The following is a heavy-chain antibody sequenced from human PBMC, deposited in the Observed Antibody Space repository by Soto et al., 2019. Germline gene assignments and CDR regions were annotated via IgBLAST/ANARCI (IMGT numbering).Heavy chain of an antibody. CDR1: GGSFSGYY. CDR2: INHSGST. D-gene: IGHD6-19*01. J-gene: IGHJ4*02. CDR3: ARVAAVAGNVDY. V-gene: IGHV4-34*01. Sequence: QVQLQQWGAGLLKPSETLSLTCAVYGGSFSGYYWSWIRQPPGKGLEWIGEINHSGSTNYNPSLKSRVTISVDTSKNQFSLKLSPVTAADTAVYYCARVAAVAGNVDYWGQGTLVTVSS.